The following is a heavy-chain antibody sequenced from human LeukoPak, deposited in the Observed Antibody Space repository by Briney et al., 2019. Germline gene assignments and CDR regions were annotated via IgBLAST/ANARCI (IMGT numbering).Heavy chain of an antibody. Sequence: GGSLRLSCAASGFTFSSYWMSWVRQAPGKGLEWVANIKQDGSEKYYVDSVKGRFTISRDNSKNTLYLQMNSLRAEDTAVYYCARATTVVTPGDYWGQGTLVTVSS. CDR2: IKQDGSEK. J-gene: IGHJ4*02. D-gene: IGHD4-23*01. V-gene: IGHV3-7*01. CDR1: GFTFSSYW. CDR3: ARATTVVTPGDY.